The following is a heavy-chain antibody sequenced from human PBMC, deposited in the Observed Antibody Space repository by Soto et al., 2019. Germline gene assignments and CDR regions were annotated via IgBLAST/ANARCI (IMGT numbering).Heavy chain of an antibody. CDR2: ISSTSSYI. CDR1: GFTLSSYS. Sequence: EVQLVESGGGLVKPGGSLRLSCAASGFTLSSYSMNWVRQAPGKGLEWVSSISSTSSYIYYADSEKGRFTISRDNAKNSLYLQMNSLRAEDTAVYYCAREGTYCSGSTCYANNDFDYWGQGTLVTVSS. J-gene: IGHJ4*02. CDR3: AREGTYCSGSTCYANNDFDY. D-gene: IGHD2-2*01. V-gene: IGHV3-21*01.